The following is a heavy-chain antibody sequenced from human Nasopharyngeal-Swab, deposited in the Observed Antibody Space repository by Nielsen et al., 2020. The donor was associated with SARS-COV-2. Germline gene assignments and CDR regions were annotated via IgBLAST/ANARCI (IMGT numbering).Heavy chain of an antibody. D-gene: IGHD3-10*01. CDR2: INPSGVTT. J-gene: IGHJ5*02. V-gene: IGHV1-46*01. CDR3: ARGCVTTVVRGVEDWFDP. Sequence: WVRQAPGQGLEWMGIINPSGVTTTYAQKFQARVTMTRDTSTRAVYMELSSLIYEDTAVYYCARGCVTTVVRGVEDWFDPWGQGTLVTVSS.